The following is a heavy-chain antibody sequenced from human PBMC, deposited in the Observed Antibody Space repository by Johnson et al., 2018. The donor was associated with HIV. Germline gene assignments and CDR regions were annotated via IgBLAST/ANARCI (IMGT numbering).Heavy chain of an antibody. CDR3: ARDNGAVAGPEGAFDI. CDR2: MSYDGSNK. Sequence: MQLVESGGGVVQPGRSLRLSCAASGFTFSSYAMNWVRQAPGKGLEWVALMSYDGSNKFYADSLKGRFTVSRDISKNTLYLQMNSLRAEDTAVYYCARDNGAVAGPEGAFDIWGQGTMVTVSS. V-gene: IGHV3-30*04. CDR1: GFTFSSYA. D-gene: IGHD6-19*01. J-gene: IGHJ3*02.